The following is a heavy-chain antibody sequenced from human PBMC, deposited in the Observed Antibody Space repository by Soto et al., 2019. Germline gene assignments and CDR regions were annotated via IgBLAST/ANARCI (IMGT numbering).Heavy chain of an antibody. CDR1: GGTFSSYS. CDR2: IIPIFGTA. CDR3: AGGWIQLWFKPYYYYGMDV. V-gene: IGHV1-69*13. D-gene: IGHD5-18*01. J-gene: IGHJ6*02. Sequence: SVKVSCKASGGTFSSYSISWVRQAPGQGLEWMGGIIPIFGTANYAQKFQGRVTITADESTSTAYMELSSLRSEDTAVYYCAGGWIQLWFKPYYYYGMDVWGQGTTVTVSS.